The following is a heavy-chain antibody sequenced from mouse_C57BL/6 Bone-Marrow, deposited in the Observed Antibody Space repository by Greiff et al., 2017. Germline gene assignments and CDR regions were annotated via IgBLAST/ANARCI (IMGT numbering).Heavy chain of an antibody. V-gene: IGHV5-17*01. Sequence: DVMLVESGGGLVKPGGSLKLSCAASGFTFSDYGMHWVRQAPEKGLEWVAYISSGSSTIYYADTVKGRFTISRDNAKNTMFQQMTSLRSEDTAMYYCARPLELEFAYWGQGTLVTVSA. D-gene: IGHD4-1*01. CDR1: GFTFSDYG. J-gene: IGHJ3*01. CDR3: ARPLELEFAY. CDR2: ISSGSSTI.